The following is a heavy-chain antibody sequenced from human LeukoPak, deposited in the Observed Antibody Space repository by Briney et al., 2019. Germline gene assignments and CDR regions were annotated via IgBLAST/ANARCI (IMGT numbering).Heavy chain of an antibody. CDR3: AREKNTVTTYWFDP. Sequence: SETLSLTCAVSGGSISSSNWWSWVRQPPGKGLEWIGEIYHSGSTNYNPSLKSRVTISVDKSKNQFSLKLSSVTAADTAVYYCAREKNTVTTYWFDPWGQGTLVTVSS. D-gene: IGHD4-17*01. V-gene: IGHV4-4*02. CDR1: GGSISSSNW. J-gene: IGHJ5*02. CDR2: IYHSGST.